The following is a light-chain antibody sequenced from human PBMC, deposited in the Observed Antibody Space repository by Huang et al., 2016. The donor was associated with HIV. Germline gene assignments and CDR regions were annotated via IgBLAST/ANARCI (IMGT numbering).Light chain of an antibody. J-gene: IGKJ3*01. Sequence: QLTQSPSSLSASIGDRVTIACWASHDINTYLAWYQQKPGRAPKLLIYDASTLQTGVPSRFRGFGSGTAFSLTITSLQPDDFAVYYCQQLSAYPLSFGPGTTVD. V-gene: IGKV1-9*01. CDR2: DAS. CDR1: HDINTY. CDR3: QQLSAYPLS.